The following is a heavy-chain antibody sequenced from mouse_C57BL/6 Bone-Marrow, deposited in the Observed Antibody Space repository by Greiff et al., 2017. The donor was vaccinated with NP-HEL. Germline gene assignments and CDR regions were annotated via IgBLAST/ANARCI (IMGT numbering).Heavy chain of an antibody. D-gene: IGHD1-1*01. V-gene: IGHV1-18*01. Sequence: VHVKQSGPELVKPGASVKIPCKASGYTFTDYNMDWVKQSHGKSLEWIGDINPNNGGTIYNQKFKGKATLTVDKSSSTAYMELRSLTSEDTAVYYCARSRYYYGSTYYYAMDYWGQGTSVTVSS. CDR2: INPNNGGT. CDR3: ARSRYYYGSTYYYAMDY. J-gene: IGHJ4*01. CDR1: GYTFTDYN.